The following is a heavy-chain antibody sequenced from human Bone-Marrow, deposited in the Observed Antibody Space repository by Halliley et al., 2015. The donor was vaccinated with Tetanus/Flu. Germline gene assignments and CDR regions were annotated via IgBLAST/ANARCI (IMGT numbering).Heavy chain of an antibody. CDR1: GFTFSSYT. Sequence: SLRLSCAASGFTFSSYTMNWVRQAPGKGLEWVSSISSRGAFIQYADSMEGRFTISRDNAKNSLYLQMISLRAEDTAVYYCARQISPGIGSSTPLFDYWGQGTLVTVSS. V-gene: IGHV3-21*01. CDR2: ISSRGAFI. J-gene: IGHJ4*02. D-gene: IGHD6-6*01. CDR3: ARQISPGIGSSTPLFDY.